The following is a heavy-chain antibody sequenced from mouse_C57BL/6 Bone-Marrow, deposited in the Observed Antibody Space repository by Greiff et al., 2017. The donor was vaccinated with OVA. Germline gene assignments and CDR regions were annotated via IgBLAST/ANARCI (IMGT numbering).Heavy chain of an antibody. CDR2: INPNNGGT. CDR3: AREGITTESPLEGFDV. V-gene: IGHV1-26*01. J-gene: IGHJ1*03. Sequence: VQLQQSGPELVKPGASVKISCKASGYTFTDYYMNWVKQSHGKSLEWIGDINPNNGGTSYNQKFKGKATLTVDKSSSTAYMELRSLTSEDSAVYYCAREGITTESPLEGFDVWGTGTTVTVSS. CDR1: GYTFTDYY. D-gene: IGHD1-1*01.